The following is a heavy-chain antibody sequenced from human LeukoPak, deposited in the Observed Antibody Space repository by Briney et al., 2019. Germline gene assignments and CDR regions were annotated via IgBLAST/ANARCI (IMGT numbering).Heavy chain of an antibody. V-gene: IGHV3-53*01. CDR3: ATVGRNNWFDL. CDR1: GFTVSSKH. Sequence: PGGSLRLSCAASGFTVSSKHMGWVRQAPGKGLDWVLSIYSGGSIYFVDSVKGRFTISRDNSENTLYLQMNSLRAEDTALYYCATVGRNNWFDLWGQGTPVTVSS. CDR2: IYSGGSI. J-gene: IGHJ5*02.